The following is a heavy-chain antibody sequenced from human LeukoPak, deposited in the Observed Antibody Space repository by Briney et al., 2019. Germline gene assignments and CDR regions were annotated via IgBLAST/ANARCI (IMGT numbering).Heavy chain of an antibody. CDR3: AKRAEYYDSSRAFYDAFDL. V-gene: IGHV3-30*02. CDR1: GFTLRTYG. CDR2: IRYGGSDK. Sequence: QPGGSLRLSCAASGFTLRTYGMHWVRQAPGKGLEWVTFIRYGGSDKYSADSVRGRFTISRDNSKNTLFLQMNLLRFDDPAVYYCAKRAEYYDSSRAFYDAFDLWRQGTMVTVSS. J-gene: IGHJ3*01. D-gene: IGHD3-16*01.